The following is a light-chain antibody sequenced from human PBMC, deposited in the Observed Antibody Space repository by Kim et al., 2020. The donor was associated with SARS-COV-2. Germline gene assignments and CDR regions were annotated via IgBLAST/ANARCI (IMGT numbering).Light chain of an antibody. CDR2: GRN. CDR3: QSRDSGVNVV. V-gene: IGLV3-19*01. Sequence: SSELTQDPTVSVALGQTVRITCQGDSLRSYYATWYQQKPRQAPVLVIYGRNSRPSGVPDRFSGSTSGNTASLTISGAQAEDEADFYCQSRDSGVNVVFGGG. CDR1: SLRSYY. J-gene: IGLJ2*01.